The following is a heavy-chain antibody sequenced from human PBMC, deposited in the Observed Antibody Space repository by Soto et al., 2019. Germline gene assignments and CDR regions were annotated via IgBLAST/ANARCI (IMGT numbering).Heavy chain of an antibody. CDR2: ISGSGDTI. CDR3: AATVPAATHYDYYDMDV. D-gene: IGHD2-2*01. V-gene: IGHV3-23*01. Sequence: EVQLLESGGGLVQPGGSLRLSCAASGFTFSYYTMSWVRQAPGKGLEGVSGISGSGDTIEYADSVKGRFTISRDNSKNTLYLQMNSRRADDTAVYYCAATVPAATHYDYYDMDVWGQGTTVTVSS. J-gene: IGHJ6*02. CDR1: GFTFSYYT.